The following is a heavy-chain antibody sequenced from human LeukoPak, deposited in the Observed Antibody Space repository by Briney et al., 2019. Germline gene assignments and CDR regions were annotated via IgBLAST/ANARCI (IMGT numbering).Heavy chain of an antibody. D-gene: IGHD3-3*01. CDR3: ARGADFWSGYRTYYMDV. CDR1: GGSISSYY. Sequence: SETLSLTCTVSGGSISSYYWSWIRQPPGKGLEWIGYIYYSGSTYYNPSLKSRVTISVDTSKNQFSLKLSSVTAADTAVYYCARGADFWSGYRTYYMDVWGKGTTVTVSS. J-gene: IGHJ6*03. V-gene: IGHV4-59*08. CDR2: IYYSGST.